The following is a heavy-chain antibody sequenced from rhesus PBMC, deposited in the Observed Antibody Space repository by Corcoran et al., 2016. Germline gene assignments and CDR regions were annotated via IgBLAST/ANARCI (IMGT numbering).Heavy chain of an antibody. CDR3: ARSTRNSLDV. Sequence: QAQLQESGPGLVKPSETLSLTCAVSGYSISSGYGWGGIRQTPGKGREGIGQIYGVSGGTSYPPALKSRVPVSKDTAKNQFSLKLSSVPAADTALYYCARSTRNSLDVWGRGVLVTVSS. J-gene: IGHJ5-2*02. V-gene: IGHV4-127*01. CDR1: GYSISSGYG. CDR2: IYGVSGGT.